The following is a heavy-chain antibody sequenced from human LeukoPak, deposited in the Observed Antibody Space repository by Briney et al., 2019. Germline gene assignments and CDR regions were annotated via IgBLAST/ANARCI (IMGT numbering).Heavy chain of an antibody. CDR1: GFTFRMYS. J-gene: IGHJ4*02. CDR3: AGERDMATILEIFEY. CDR2: IKEDGSEK. Sequence: AGGSLRLSCAASGFTFRMYSMSWVREAPGEGRGRVANIKEDGSEKYYADSVKGRFTVSRDNAKKSLYMQMNSQRADDTAVYYCAGERDMATILEIFEYWGQGALVTVSS. D-gene: IGHD5-24*01. V-gene: IGHV3-7*01.